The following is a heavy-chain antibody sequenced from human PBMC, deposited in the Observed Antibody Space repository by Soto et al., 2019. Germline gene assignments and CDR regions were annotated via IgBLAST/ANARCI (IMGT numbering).Heavy chain of an antibody. J-gene: IGHJ4*02. Sequence: VQLVESGGGVVQPGRSLRLSCAASGFTFSDYAMHWVRQAPGKGLEWVAVVSHDGRNTHYADSVKGRFTISRDSSKHTVSLARTSLRAEDTAVYYCAKGGRQWLVTSDFNYWGQGALVTVSS. CDR3: AKGGRQWLVTSDFNY. CDR2: VSHDGRNT. D-gene: IGHD6-19*01. CDR1: GFTFSDYA. V-gene: IGHV3-30*18.